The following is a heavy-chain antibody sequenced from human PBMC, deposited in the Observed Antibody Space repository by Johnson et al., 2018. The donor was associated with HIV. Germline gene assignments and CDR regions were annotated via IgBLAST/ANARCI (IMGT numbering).Heavy chain of an antibody. Sequence: VQLVESGGGVVRPGGSRRLSCAASGFTFDDYGMNWVRQAPGKGLEWVANIKGDGSEQYHVDSVRGRFTISRDNAKNSLYLQMDSLRAEDTAVYYCARDVYYYDSSEEGAFDIWGQGTMVTVSS. CDR1: GFTFDDYG. V-gene: IGHV3-7*01. CDR2: IKGDGSEQ. CDR3: ARDVYYYDSSEEGAFDI. J-gene: IGHJ3*02. D-gene: IGHD3-22*01.